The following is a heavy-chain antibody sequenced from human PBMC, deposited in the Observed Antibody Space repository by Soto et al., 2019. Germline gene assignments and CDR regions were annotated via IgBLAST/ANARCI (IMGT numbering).Heavy chain of an antibody. V-gene: IGHV4-31*03. D-gene: IGHD3-10*01. CDR2: IHLSGNT. J-gene: IGHJ4*02. CDR3: ATFTLRGVLYYFDY. CDR1: GGSIRSGGYY. Sequence: TLSLTCTVSGGSIRSGGYYWSWIRHPPGKGLEWIGYIHLSGNTYHNPSLESRITMSVDTSKDQFSLKLSSVTAADTAVYYCATFTLRGVLYYFDYWGQGTLVTVSS.